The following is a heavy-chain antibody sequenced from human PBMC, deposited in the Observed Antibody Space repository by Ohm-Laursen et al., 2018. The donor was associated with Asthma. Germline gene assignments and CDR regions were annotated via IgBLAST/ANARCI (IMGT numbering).Heavy chain of an antibody. CDR3: ARRDFSGGDPSAAFDI. CDR1: GFTFSSYG. CDR2: IWFDVSTK. J-gene: IGHJ3*02. D-gene: IGHD2-21*02. Sequence: SLRLSCAASGFTFSSYGMHWVRRAPGKGPEWVAVIWFDVSTKYYADSVKGRFTISRDNSKNTLYLQMNSLRPEDTAVYYCARRDFSGGDPSAAFDIWGQGTMVTVSS. V-gene: IGHV3-33*01.